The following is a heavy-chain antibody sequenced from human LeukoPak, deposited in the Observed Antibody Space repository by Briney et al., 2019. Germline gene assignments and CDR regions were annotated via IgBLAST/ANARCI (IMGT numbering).Heavy chain of an antibody. CDR2: IKSDGSTT. J-gene: IGHJ4*02. CDR3: ARVVDTHFDY. CDR1: GFTVSNNY. V-gene: IGHV3-74*01. D-gene: IGHD5-18*01. Sequence: GGSLRLSCAASGFTVSNNYMTWFRQAPGKGLVWVSRIKSDGSTTTYADSVKGRFTISRDNAKNTLYLQMNSLRAEDTAVYYCARVVDTHFDYWGQGTLVTVSS.